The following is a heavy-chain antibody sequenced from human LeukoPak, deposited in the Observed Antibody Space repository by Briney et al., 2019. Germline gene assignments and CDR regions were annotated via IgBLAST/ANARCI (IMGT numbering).Heavy chain of an antibody. CDR1: GFTVSSNY. D-gene: IGHD6-19*01. CDR2: IYSGGST. J-gene: IGHJ4*02. CDR3: ARESSVSGWYIY. V-gene: IGHV3-53*04. Sequence: GGSLRLSCAASGFTVSSNYMIWVRQAPGKGLEWVSVIYSGGSTYYADSVKGRFTISGHNSKNTLYLQMNGLRAEDTAVYYCARESSVSGWYIYWGLGTLVTVS.